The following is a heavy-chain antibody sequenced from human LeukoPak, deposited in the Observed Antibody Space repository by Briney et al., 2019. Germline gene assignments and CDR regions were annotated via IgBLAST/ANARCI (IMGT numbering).Heavy chain of an antibody. D-gene: IGHD1-7*01. J-gene: IGHJ4*02. CDR1: GFTFSNAW. CDR3: TSTINWNYVRGAFDY. V-gene: IGHV3-15*01. CDR2: IKSKTDGGTT. Sequence: GGSLRLSCAASGFTFSNAWMSWVRQAPGKGLEWVGRIKSKTDGGTTDYAAPVKGRFTISRDDSKNTLYLQMNSLKTEDTAVYYCTSTINWNYVRGAFDYWGQGTLVTVSS.